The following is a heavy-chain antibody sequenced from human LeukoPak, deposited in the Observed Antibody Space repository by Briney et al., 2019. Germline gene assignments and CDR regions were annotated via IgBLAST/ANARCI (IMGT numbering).Heavy chain of an antibody. V-gene: IGHV4-30-4*08. D-gene: IGHD2-21*01. CDR1: GGSISSGDYY. Sequence: SQTLSLTCTVSGGSISSGDYYWSWIRQPPGKGLDWIGYIYYSGSTYYNPSLKSRVTISVDTSKNQFSLKLSSVTAADTAVYYCAYCGGDCYDAFDIWGQGTMVTVSS. CDR3: AYCGGDCYDAFDI. CDR2: IYYSGST. J-gene: IGHJ3*02.